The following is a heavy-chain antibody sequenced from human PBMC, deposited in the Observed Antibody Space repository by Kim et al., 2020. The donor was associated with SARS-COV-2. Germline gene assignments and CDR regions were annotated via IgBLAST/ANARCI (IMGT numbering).Heavy chain of an antibody. V-gene: IGHV3-33*05. CDR3: ARGGYITMIVVVPPLDY. D-gene: IGHD3-22*01. CDR1: GFTFSRYG. J-gene: IGHJ4*02. CDR2: ISYDGSNK. Sequence: GGSLSLSCAASGFTFSRYGMHWVRQAPGKGLEWVAVISYDGSNKYYADSVKGRFTISRDNSKNTLYPQRNSQRGEDTAVYYCARGGYITMIVVVPPLDYWGKETLVT.